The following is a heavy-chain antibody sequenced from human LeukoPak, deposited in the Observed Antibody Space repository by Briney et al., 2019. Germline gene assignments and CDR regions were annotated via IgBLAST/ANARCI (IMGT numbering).Heavy chain of an antibody. D-gene: IGHD2-2*02. CDR3: ARRAASAIVYYYFYMDV. CDR2: ILYNGDT. Sequence: PSETLSLTCTVSGGSIRNSYWSWIRQPPGKGLEWIGYILYNGDTNYNPSLKGRVTMSVDTSKNQFSLKLNSVTAADTAVYYCARRAASAIVYYYFYMDVWGKGTTVTVSS. V-gene: IGHV4-59*01. J-gene: IGHJ6*03. CDR1: GGSIRNSY.